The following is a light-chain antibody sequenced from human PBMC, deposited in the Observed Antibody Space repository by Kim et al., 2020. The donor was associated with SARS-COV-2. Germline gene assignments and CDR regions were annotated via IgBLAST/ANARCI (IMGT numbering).Light chain of an antibody. CDR2: GAS. V-gene: IGKV3-15*01. J-gene: IGKJ2*01. CDR3: QQYNNWPPMYT. CDR1: QSVSSN. Sequence: EIVMTQSPATLSVSPGERATLSCRASQSVSSNLAWYQLKPGQAPRLLIYGASTRATGIPARFSGSGSGTEFTLTISSLQSEDFAVYYCQQYNNWPPMYTFGQGTKLEIK.